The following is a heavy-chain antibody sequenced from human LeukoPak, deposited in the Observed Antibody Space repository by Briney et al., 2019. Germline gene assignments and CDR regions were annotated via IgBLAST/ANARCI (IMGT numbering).Heavy chain of an antibody. CDR2: IYTSGST. Sequence: SETLSLTCTVSGGSISSYYWSWIRQPAGKGLEWIGRIYTSGSTNYNPSLKSRVTTSVDKSKDQFSLKLSSVTAADTAVYYCARVSLRNYFDYWGQGTLVTVSS. J-gene: IGHJ4*02. V-gene: IGHV4-4*07. D-gene: IGHD3-22*01. CDR3: ARVSLRNYFDY. CDR1: GGSISSYY.